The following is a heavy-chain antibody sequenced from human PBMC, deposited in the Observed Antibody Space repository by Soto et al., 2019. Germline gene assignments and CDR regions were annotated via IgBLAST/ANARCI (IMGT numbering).Heavy chain of an antibody. J-gene: IGHJ5*02. V-gene: IGHV3-23*01. Sequence: GGSLRLSCAASGFTFSSYAMSWVRQAPGKGLEWVSGISGSGDSTYYADSVKGRFTISRDNSKNTLYLQMSSLRAEDTAVYSCAKSSGYSGDWFDPWGQGSLVTVSS. CDR1: GFTFSSYA. CDR3: AKSSGYSGDWFDP. CDR2: ISGSGDST. D-gene: IGHD2-15*01.